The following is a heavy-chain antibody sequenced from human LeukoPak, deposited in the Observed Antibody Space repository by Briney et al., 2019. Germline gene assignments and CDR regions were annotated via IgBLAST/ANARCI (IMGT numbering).Heavy chain of an antibody. V-gene: IGHV3-7*01. D-gene: IGHD4-17*01. CDR2: IKGDGSVK. CDR1: GFTFSDYW. J-gene: IGHJ3*02. Sequence: GGSLRLSCAASGFTFSDYWMHWVRQAPGKGLEWVASIKGDGSVKYYVDSVKGRFTISRDNTKNSLYLQMDSLRAEDTAVYYCARPETTVKFRAFDIWGQGTMVTVSS. CDR3: ARPETTVKFRAFDI.